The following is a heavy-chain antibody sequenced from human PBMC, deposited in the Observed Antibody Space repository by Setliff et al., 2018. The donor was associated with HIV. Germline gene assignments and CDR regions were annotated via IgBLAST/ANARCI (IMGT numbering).Heavy chain of an antibody. Sequence: ASVKVSCKASGYTFSTYGISWVRQAPGQGLEWMGWITPYNNNTQYTQHLQGRVTMTTDTYTSTAYMDLRSLGSDDTAVYYCARLIKHYDFWSGYYGAYYYYMDVWGTGTTVTVSS. D-gene: IGHD3-3*01. V-gene: IGHV1-18*01. CDR3: ARLIKHYDFWSGYYGAYYYYMDV. J-gene: IGHJ6*03. CDR2: ITPYNNNT. CDR1: GYTFSTYG.